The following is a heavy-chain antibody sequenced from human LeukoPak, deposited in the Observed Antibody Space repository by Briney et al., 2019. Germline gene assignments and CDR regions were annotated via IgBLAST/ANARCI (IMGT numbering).Heavy chain of an antibody. CDR2: FYHNGNT. CDR3: ARERATRRDGYNSDAFDI. V-gene: IGHV4-38-2*02. J-gene: IGHJ3*02. Sequence: PSETLSLTCTVSGYSISSGYYWAWIRQPPGKGLEWIGTFYHNGNTYYTPSLKSRVTISVDTSKNQFSLKLSSVTAADTAVYYCARERATRRDGYNSDAFDIWGQGTMVTVSS. D-gene: IGHD5-24*01. CDR1: GYSISSGYY.